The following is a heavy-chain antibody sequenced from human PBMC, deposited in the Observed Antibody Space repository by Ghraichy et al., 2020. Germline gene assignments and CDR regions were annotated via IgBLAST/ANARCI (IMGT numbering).Heavy chain of an antibody. CDR2: IYYSWSA. CDR3: ARQSDSGTFPFEAFDI. Sequence: ESLNISCTVSGGSISSDFYYWGWIRQPQGKGLEWIGSIYYSWSAYYKSSLKSRVTISVDTSKNQFSLKVNSATAADTAVYFCARQSDSGTFPFEAFDIWGPGAVVTVSS. D-gene: IGHD1-26*01. CDR1: GGSISSDFYY. J-gene: IGHJ3*02. V-gene: IGHV4-39*01.